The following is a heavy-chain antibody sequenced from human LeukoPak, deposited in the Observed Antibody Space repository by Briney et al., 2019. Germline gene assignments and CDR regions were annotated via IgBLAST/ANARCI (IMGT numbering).Heavy chain of an antibody. CDR1: GGSVSSYY. J-gene: IGHJ3*02. V-gene: IGHV4-59*02. CDR3: ARGGWAFDI. CDR2: IYYSGST. Sequence: SETLSLTCTVSGGSVSSYYWSWIRQPPGKGLEWIGSIYYSGSTNYNPSLKSRATISVDTSKNQSSLKLNSVPAADTAVYYCARGGWAFDIWGQGTMATVSS. D-gene: IGHD3-10*01.